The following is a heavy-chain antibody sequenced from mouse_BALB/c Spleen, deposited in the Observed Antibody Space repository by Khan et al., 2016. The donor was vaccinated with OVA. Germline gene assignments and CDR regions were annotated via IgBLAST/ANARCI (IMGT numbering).Heavy chain of an antibody. D-gene: IGHD2-10*01. CDR3: ARPPYFSYVMGY. CDR1: GYTFTNYG. J-gene: IGHJ4*01. V-gene: IGHV9-3-1*01. Sequence: QIQLVQSGPELKKPGETVKISCKASGYTFTNYGMNWVKQAPGKGLKWMGWINTYTGESTYADDFKGRFAFSLETSASTAYLQINNLKNEDTATYFCARPPYFSYVMGYWGQGTSVTVSS. CDR2: INTYTGES.